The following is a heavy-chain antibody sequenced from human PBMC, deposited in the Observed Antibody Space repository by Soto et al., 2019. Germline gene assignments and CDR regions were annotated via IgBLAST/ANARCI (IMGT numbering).Heavy chain of an antibody. CDR3: ARGTGYCSGGSCYNYFDP. CDR1: DGSISTDNW. V-gene: IGHV4-4*02. D-gene: IGHD2-15*01. J-gene: IGHJ5*02. CDR2: IYHSGST. Sequence: QVQVQESGPGLVKPSGTLSLTCAVSDGSISTDNWWTWVGQPPGKGLEWIGEIYHSGSTNYNPSLKSRVTISVDKSKNQFSLKLTSVTAADTAVYYSARGTGYCSGGSCYNYFDPWGQGTLVTVSS.